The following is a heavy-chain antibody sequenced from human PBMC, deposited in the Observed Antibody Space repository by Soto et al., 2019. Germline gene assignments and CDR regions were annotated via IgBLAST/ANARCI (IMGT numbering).Heavy chain of an antibody. V-gene: IGHV3-48*02. CDR3: ARVWYNWNYVVADY. CDR2: ISSSSSTI. CDR1: GFTFSSYS. J-gene: IGHJ4*02. D-gene: IGHD1-7*01. Sequence: SGGSLRLSCAASGFTFSSYSMNWVRQAPGKGLEWVSYISSSSSTIYYADSVKGRFTISRDSAKNSLYLQMNSLRDEDTAVYYCARVWYNWNYVVADYWGQGTLVTVSS.